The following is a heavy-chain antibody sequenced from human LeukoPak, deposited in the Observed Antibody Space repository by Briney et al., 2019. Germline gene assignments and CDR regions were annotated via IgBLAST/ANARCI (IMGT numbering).Heavy chain of an antibody. CDR1: GFTFNTYA. J-gene: IGHJ4*02. V-gene: IGHV3-23*01. CDR2: ISGSGGST. D-gene: IGHD3-22*01. Sequence: GGSLRLSCAASGFTFNTYAMSWVRQAPGKGLEWVSSISGSGGSTYYADSVKGRFTISRDNSKNTLYLQMNSLRAEDTAVYYCAKTRDYYDSSGYYLYWGQGTLVTVSS. CDR3: AKTRDYYDSSGYYLY.